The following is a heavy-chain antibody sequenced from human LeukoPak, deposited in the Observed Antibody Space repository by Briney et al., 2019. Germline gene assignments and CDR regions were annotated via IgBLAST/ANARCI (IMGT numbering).Heavy chain of an antibody. Sequence: GESLQISCKGSGYTFTTYWIGWVRQMPARGLQWMGIIYPGDSDTRYSPSFQGQVTISADKSISTAYLQWSSLKASDTAMYYCTRLGDGDSFDYWGQGTLVTVSS. CDR1: GYTFTTYW. D-gene: IGHD3-10*01. CDR3: TRLGDGDSFDY. J-gene: IGHJ4*02. V-gene: IGHV5-51*01. CDR2: IYPGDSDT.